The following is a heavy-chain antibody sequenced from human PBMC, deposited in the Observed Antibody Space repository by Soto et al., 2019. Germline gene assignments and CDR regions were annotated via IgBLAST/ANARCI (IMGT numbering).Heavy chain of an antibody. CDR2: IYDTGISGYTPST. V-gene: IGHV4-59*01. CDR3: ARGEDAFFYYGLDV. Sequence: SETLSLTCTVSGGSITSSYWSWIRRPPGKGLEWIAYIYDTGISGYTPSTSYNPSLKSRVTVAVDTSKSQFSPKLTSVTAADTAVYYCARGEDAFFYYGLDVWGQGSTVTVSS. J-gene: IGHJ6*02. CDR1: GGSITSSY.